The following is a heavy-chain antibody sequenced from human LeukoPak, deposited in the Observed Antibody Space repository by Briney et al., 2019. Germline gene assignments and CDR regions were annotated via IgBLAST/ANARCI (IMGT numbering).Heavy chain of an antibody. V-gene: IGHV3-48*04. D-gene: IGHD3-9*01. J-gene: IGHJ4*02. CDR3: AGSILTGYPNFDY. Sequence: GGSLRLSCVASGFTFSISSMSWVRQAPGKGQEWVSYISSSSSSIYDADSVRGRFTISRDSAKNSLYLQMDSLRAEDTAVYYCAGSILTGYPNFDYWGQGTLVTVSS. CDR2: ISSSSSSI. CDR1: GFTFSISS.